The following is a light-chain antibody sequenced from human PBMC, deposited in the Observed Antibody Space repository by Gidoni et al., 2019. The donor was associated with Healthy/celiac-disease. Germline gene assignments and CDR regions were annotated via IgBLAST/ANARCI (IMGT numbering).Light chain of an antibody. CDR2: GAS. CDR1: QSVSSSY. CDR3: QQYGSSPQS. V-gene: IGKV3-20*01. J-gene: IGKJ2*03. Sequence: EIVLTQSPGTLSLSPGERATLSSRASQSVSSSYLAWYQQKPGQAPRLLIYGASSRATGIPDRFSGSGSETDFTLTISRLEPEDLAVYYCQQYGSSPQSFGPXTKLEIK.